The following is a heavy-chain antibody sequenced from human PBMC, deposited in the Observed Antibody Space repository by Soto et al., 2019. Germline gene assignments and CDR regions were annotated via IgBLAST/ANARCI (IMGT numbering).Heavy chain of an antibody. J-gene: IGHJ5*02. Sequence: QVQLVQSGAEVKKPGASVKVSCKASGYTFTSYDINWVRQATGQGLEWMGWMNPNSGNTGCAQKFQGRVTMTRNTSISTAYMELSSLRSEDTAVSYCARGHYGDYVAIGWFDPWGQGTLVTVSS. CDR2: MNPNSGNT. V-gene: IGHV1-8*01. CDR3: ARGHYGDYVAIGWFDP. D-gene: IGHD4-17*01. CDR1: GYTFTSYD.